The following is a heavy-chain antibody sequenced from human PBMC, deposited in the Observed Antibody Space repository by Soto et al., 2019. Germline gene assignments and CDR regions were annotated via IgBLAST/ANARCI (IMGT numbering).Heavy chain of an antibody. J-gene: IGHJ6*02. Sequence: SVKVSCKASGGTFSSYAISWVRQAPGQGLEWMGGIIPIFGTANYAQKFQGRVTITADESTSTAYMELSSLRSEDTAVYYCAREKQLATYYYYGMDVWGQGTTVTVSS. CDR2: IIPIFGTA. V-gene: IGHV1-69*13. CDR1: GGTFSSYA. CDR3: AREKQLATYYYYGMDV. D-gene: IGHD6-6*01.